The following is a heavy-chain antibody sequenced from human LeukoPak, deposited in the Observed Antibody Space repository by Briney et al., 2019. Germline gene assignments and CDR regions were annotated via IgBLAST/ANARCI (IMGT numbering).Heavy chain of an antibody. D-gene: IGHD6-13*01. CDR1: GGSISSGSYY. CDR2: INHSGST. J-gene: IGHJ4*02. Sequence: SQTLSLTCTVSGGSISSGSYYWRWIRQPPGKGLEWLGEINHSGSTNYNPSLKSRVTISVDTSKNQFSLKLSSVTAADTAVYSCARAYSGPVAAAGTKYYFDYWGQGTLVTVSS. CDR3: ARAYSGPVAAAGTKYYFDY. V-gene: IGHV4-39*07.